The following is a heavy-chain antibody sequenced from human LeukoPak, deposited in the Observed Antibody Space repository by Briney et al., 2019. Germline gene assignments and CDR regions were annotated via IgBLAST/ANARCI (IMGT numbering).Heavy chain of an antibody. CDR1: GFTLSSYS. J-gene: IGHJ4*02. CDR3: ATKAATGTYFFNY. D-gene: IGHD6-13*01. Sequence: ESLRPSCAASGFTLSSYSMNWVRQAPGKGLEWVSTISDSGGGTYYADSVKGRFTISRDNSKNTLYLQMNSLRAEDTAVYFCATKAATGTYFFNYWGQGTLVTVSS. V-gene: IGHV3-23*01. CDR2: ISDSGGGT.